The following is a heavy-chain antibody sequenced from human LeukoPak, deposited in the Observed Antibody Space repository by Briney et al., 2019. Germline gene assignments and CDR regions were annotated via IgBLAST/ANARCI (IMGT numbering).Heavy chain of an antibody. J-gene: IGHJ3*02. V-gene: IGHV3-15*01. D-gene: IGHD3-9*01. CDR1: GFTFSNAW. Sequence: GGSLRLSCAASGFTFSNAWMSWVRQAPGKGLEWVGRIKSKTDGGTTDYAAPVKGRFTISRDDSKNTLYLQMNSLKTEDTAVYYCTKDLPQFDWLSQEYAFDIWGQGTMVTVSS. CDR3: TKDLPQFDWLSQEYAFDI. CDR2: IKSKTDGGTT.